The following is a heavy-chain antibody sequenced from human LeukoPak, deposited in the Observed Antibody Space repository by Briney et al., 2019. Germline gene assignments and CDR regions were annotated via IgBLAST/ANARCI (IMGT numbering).Heavy chain of an antibody. CDR3: ARDSFGNYDY. CDR1: GGSISSGGYS. V-gene: IGHV4-30-2*01. J-gene: IGHJ4*02. D-gene: IGHD3-10*01. CDR2: IYHSGST. Sequence: SQTLSLTCAVSGGSISSGGYSWSWIRQPPGKGLEWIGYIYHSGSTYYNPSLKSRVTISVDRSKNQFSLKLSSVTAADTAVYYCARDSFGNYDYWGQGTLVTVFS.